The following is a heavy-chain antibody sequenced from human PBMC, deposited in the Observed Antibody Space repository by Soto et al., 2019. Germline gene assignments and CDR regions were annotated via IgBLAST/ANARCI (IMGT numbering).Heavy chain of an antibody. CDR1: GYTLTELS. Sequence: ASVKVSCKVSGYTLTELSMHWVRQAPGKGLEWMGCFDPEDGETIYAQKFQGRVTMTENTSISTAYMELSSLRSEDTAVYYCARGLKRGRAFDIWGQGTMVTVSS. D-gene: IGHD2-15*01. V-gene: IGHV1-24*01. CDR3: ARGLKRGRAFDI. J-gene: IGHJ3*02. CDR2: FDPEDGET.